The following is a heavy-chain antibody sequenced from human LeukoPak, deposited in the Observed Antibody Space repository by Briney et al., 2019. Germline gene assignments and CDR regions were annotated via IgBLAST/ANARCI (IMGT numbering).Heavy chain of an antibody. V-gene: IGHV3-66*01. J-gene: IGHJ4*02. CDR3: AGGFRSVTTWGYFDY. CDR2: IYSGGGT. Sequence: GGSLRLSCAASGFTVSTNYMSWVRQAPGKRLEWVSLIYSGGGTYYADSVKGRFTISRDNSRNTLSLQMNSLRVDDTAVYYCAGGFRSVTTWGYFDYWGQGALVTVSS. D-gene: IGHD4-17*01. CDR1: GFTVSTNY.